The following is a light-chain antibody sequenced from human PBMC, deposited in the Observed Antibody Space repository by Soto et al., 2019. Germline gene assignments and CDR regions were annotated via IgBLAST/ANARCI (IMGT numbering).Light chain of an antibody. CDR1: QSISSW. Sequence: DIQMTQSPSTLSASVGDRVIITCRASQSISSWLAWYQQKPGKAPKLLIYKASSLESGVPSRFSGSGSGTEFTLTISSLQPDDFATYCCQLYNTYSVFGPGTKVDIK. V-gene: IGKV1-5*03. CDR3: QLYNTYSV. J-gene: IGKJ3*01. CDR2: KAS.